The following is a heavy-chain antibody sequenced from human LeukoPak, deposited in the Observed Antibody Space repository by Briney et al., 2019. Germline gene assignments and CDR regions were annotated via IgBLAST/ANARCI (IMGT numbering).Heavy chain of an antibody. D-gene: IGHD5-12*01. V-gene: IGHV3-48*03. CDR1: GFTFSSYE. J-gene: IGHJ4*02. CDR2: ISSSGSTI. CDR3: AKDGAWLRFDD. Sequence: GGSLRLSCAASGFTFSSYEMNWVRQAPGKRLEWVSYISSSGSTIYYADSVKGRFTISRDNAKNSLYLQMNSLRAEDTAVYYCAKDGAWLRFDDWGQGTLVTVSS.